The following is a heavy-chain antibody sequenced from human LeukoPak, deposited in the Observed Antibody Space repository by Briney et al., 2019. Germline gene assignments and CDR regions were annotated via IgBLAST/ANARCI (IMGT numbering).Heavy chain of an antibody. J-gene: IGHJ4*02. CDR1: GFTFSSYW. CDR3: ARGGGSSSSHY. D-gene: IGHD6-6*01. CDR2: IKQDGSEK. Sequence: LSGGSLRLSCAVSGFTFSSYWMSWVRQAPGKGLEWVANIKQDGSEKYYVDSVKGRFTISRDNAKNSLYLQMNSLRAEDTAVYYCARGGGSSSSHYWGQGTLVTVSS. V-gene: IGHV3-7*01.